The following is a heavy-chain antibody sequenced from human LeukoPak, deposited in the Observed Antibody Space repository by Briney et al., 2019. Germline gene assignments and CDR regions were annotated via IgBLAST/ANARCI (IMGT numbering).Heavy chain of an antibody. J-gene: IGHJ3*02. Sequence: LETPSPTCAVFCRGFSVLYLSWVRPPPGEGGEWIGEINPSGSTNYNPSLKSRVNISADTSKNQFSLNLSSVTAADTAVYYCARVATDAFDIWGQGTMVTVSS. CDR3: ARVATDAFDI. CDR2: INPSGST. CDR1: CRGFSVLY. V-gene: IGHV4-34*01. D-gene: IGHD2-15*01.